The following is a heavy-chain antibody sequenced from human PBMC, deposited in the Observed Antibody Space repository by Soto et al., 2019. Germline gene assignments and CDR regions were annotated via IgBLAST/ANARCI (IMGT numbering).Heavy chain of an antibody. V-gene: IGHV4-39*01. D-gene: IGHD3-22*01. Sequence: SETLSLTCSVSGDSISNSRFYWAWILHPPGEGLEWIGSIYHTGNAYYNPSLKSRVTISVDTSKNQFSLKLTSVTAADAALYYCARDFFDSSDYTTNWFDPWGQGTLVTVPS. J-gene: IGHJ5*02. CDR3: ARDFFDSSDYTTNWFDP. CDR1: GDSISNSRFY. CDR2: IYHTGNA.